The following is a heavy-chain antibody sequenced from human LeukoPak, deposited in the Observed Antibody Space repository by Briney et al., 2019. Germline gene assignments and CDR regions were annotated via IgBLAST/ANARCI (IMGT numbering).Heavy chain of an antibody. J-gene: IGHJ4*02. V-gene: IGHV3-30*02. Sequence: GGSLRLSCAASGFIFSTYDMYCFRQAPGKGLEWVASRRYDGNNKYYADSVKGGFTISRDNSENTLDLQLNSLRAEDTAVYYCTTLTVASHFDYWGPGTLVTVSS. CDR2: RRYDGNNK. CDR1: GFIFSTYD. CDR3: TTLTVASHFDY. D-gene: IGHD4-11*01.